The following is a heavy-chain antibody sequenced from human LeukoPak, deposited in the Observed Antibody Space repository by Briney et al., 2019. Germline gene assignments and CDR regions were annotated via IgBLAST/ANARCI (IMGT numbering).Heavy chain of an antibody. CDR3: TKSKYAEQQLSIFDY. V-gene: IGHV3-7*01. CDR2: IKQDGSEK. CDR1: GFSFSNYW. J-gene: IGHJ4*02. D-gene: IGHD6-13*01. Sequence: HPGGSLRLSCAASGFSFSNYWMTWVRQAPGKGLEWVANIKQDGSEKYYVDSVKGRFTISRDNAKNSLYLQMSSLRAEDTAVYYCTKSKYAEQQLSIFDYWGQGTLVTVSS.